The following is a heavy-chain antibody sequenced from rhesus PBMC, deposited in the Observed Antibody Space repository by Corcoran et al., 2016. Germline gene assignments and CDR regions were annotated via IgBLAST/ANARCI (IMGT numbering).Heavy chain of an antibody. CDR2: IYWNDDK. V-gene: IGHV2-1*01. CDR1: GFSLSTSGMG. J-gene: IGHJ4*01. CDR3: ARHTVAATHFDY. Sequence: QVTLKESGPALVKPTQTLTLTCTFSGFSLSTSGMGVGWIRQPSRKTLEWLAHIYWNDDKYYRTSLKSRLTISKDTSKNRVVLTMTNMDPVDTATFYCARHTVAATHFDYWGQGVLVTVSS. D-gene: IGHD4-29*01.